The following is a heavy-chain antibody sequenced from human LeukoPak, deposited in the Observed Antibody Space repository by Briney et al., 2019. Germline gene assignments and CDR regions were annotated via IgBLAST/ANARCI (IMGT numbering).Heavy chain of an antibody. D-gene: IGHD3-22*01. CDR1: GGSISSSNW. CDR3: ARAQYYYDSSGYYPPFDY. CDR2: IYHSGST. V-gene: IGHV4-4*02. Sequence: PSETLSLTCAVSGGSISSSNWWSWVRQPPGKGLEWIGEIYHSGSTNYNPSLKSRVTISVDKSKNQFSLKLSSVTAADTAVYYCARAQYYYDSSGYYPPFDYWGQGTLVTVSS. J-gene: IGHJ4*02.